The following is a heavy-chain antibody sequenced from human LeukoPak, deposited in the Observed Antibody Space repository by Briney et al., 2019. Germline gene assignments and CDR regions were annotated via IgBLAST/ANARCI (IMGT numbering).Heavy chain of an antibody. CDR1: GGSISNYY. Sequence: SETLSLTCSFSGGSISNYYWSWVRQPPGKGLGWIGYIYYSGSTDYNPSLKSRVTISIDTSKNHFSLRLSSVTAADTASYYCARGYAYGPNYYFDYWGQRTLVTVSS. J-gene: IGHJ4*02. D-gene: IGHD5-18*01. V-gene: IGHV4-59*01. CDR3: ARGYAYGPNYYFDY. CDR2: IYYSGST.